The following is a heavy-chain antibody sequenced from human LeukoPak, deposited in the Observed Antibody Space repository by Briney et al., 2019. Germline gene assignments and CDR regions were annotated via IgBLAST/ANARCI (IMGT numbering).Heavy chain of an antibody. V-gene: IGHV3-30-3*01. CDR1: GFTFTNHI. D-gene: IGHD2-21*01. J-gene: IGHJ3*01. CDR3: VRERQHTIVHTGACDF. Sequence: PGGSLRLSCAASGFTFTNHIMHWVRQAPGKGLEWVASIATDGSQTFYRGSVKGRFTISRDNSENKLYLQMNSLRAEDTAFYFCVRERQHTIVHTGACDFCGHGTIRSVSS. CDR2: IATDGSQT.